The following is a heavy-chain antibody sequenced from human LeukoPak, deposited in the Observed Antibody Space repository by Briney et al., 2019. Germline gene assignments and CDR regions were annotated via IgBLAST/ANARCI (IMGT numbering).Heavy chain of an antibody. J-gene: IGHJ4*02. CDR3: AKGSYSSGWYESDY. CDR2: ISHDGNNK. D-gene: IGHD6-19*01. Sequence: PGGSLRLSCAASGFTFSSNVMHWVRQAPGKGLEWVAAISHDGNNKYNADSVKGRFTISRDNSKNTLYLQMNSLRAEDTAVYYCAKGSYSSGWYESDYWGQGTLVTVSS. CDR1: GFTFSSNV. V-gene: IGHV3-30-3*01.